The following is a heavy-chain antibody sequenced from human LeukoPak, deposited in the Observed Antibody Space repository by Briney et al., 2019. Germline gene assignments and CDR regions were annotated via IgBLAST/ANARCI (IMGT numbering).Heavy chain of an antibody. J-gene: IGHJ4*02. V-gene: IGHV3-23*01. CDR2: ISGSGGST. Sequence: TGGSLRLSCAASGFTFSSYAMSWVRQAPGKGLEWVSAISGSGGSTYYADSVKGRFTISRDNSKNTLYLQMNSLRPEDTAVYYCARDYWNDGYFDYWGQGTLVTVSS. CDR3: ARDYWNDGYFDY. CDR1: GFTFSSYA. D-gene: IGHD1-1*01.